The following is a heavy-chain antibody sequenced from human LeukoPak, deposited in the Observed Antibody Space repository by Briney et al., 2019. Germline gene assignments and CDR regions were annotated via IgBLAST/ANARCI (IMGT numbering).Heavy chain of an antibody. CDR1: GFTFSTYW. D-gene: IGHD2-15*01. J-gene: IGHJ4*02. Sequence: PGGSLRLSCAASGFTFSTYWMSWVRQAPGKGPEWVASTNQDGSERYYVGSVKGRFTISRDNAKSLLYLQMNSLRVEDTAIYYCVKDESDAANRYWGQGTLVTVSS. CDR3: VKDESDAANRY. V-gene: IGHV3-7*03. CDR2: TNQDGSER.